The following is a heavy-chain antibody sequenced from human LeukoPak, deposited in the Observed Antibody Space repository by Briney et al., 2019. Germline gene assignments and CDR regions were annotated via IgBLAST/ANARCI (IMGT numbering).Heavy chain of an antibody. CDR1: GGSISSGGYY. CDR2: IYHSGST. Sequence: PSQTLSLTCTVSGGSISSGGYYWSLIRQPPGKGLEWIGYIYHSGSTYYNPSLKSRVTISVDRSKNQFSLKLSSVTAADTAVYYCAREYSGSFFVDYWGQGTLVTVSS. J-gene: IGHJ4*02. CDR3: AREYSGSFFVDY. V-gene: IGHV4-30-2*01. D-gene: IGHD1-26*01.